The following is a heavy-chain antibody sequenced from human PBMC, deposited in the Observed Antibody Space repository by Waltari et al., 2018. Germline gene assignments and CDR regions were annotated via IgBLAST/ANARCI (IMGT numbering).Heavy chain of an antibody. CDR2: IYSGGSR. J-gene: IGHJ4*02. CDR1: GFTFSSYA. Sequence: EVQLLESGGGLVQPGGSLRLSCAASGFTFSSYAMSWVRQAPGKGLEWVSVIYSGGSRYYADSVKGRFTISRDNSKNTLYLQMNSLRAEDTAVYYCAKIAVAGYYFDYWGQGTLVTVSS. V-gene: IGHV3-23*03. CDR3: AKIAVAGYYFDY. D-gene: IGHD6-19*01.